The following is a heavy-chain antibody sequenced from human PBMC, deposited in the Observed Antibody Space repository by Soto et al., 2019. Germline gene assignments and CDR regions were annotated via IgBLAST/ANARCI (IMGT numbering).Heavy chain of an antibody. J-gene: IGHJ4*02. CDR3: ARARFQVLYGKPYFDS. CDR2: IYYSGST. V-gene: IGHV4-31*03. Sequence: TSETLSLTCTVSGGSISSGGYYWSWIRQHPGKGLEWIGYIYYSGSTYYNPSLKSRVTISVDTSTNQFSLKLTSVTAADTAVYYCARARFQVLYGKPYFDSWGQGTLVTVSS. D-gene: IGHD2-2*02. CDR1: GGSISSGGYY.